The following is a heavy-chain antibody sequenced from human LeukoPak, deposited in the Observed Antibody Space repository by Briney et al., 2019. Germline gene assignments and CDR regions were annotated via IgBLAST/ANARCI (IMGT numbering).Heavy chain of an antibody. CDR3: ARGLCGGDCYDY. CDR1: GFTFSSYS. J-gene: IGHJ4*02. Sequence: PGGSLRLSCAASGFTFSSYSMNWVRQAPGKGLEWVSSISGSSTYIYYADSVKGRFTISRDDAKNSLYLQMNSLRAEDTAVYYCARGLCGGDCYDYWGQGTLVTVSS. CDR2: ISGSSTYI. D-gene: IGHD2-21*01. V-gene: IGHV3-21*01.